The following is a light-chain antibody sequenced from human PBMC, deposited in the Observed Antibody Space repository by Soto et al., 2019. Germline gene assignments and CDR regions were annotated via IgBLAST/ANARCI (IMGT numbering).Light chain of an antibody. Sequence: DIQMTQSPSTLSGSVGDRVTITCRASQTISSWLAWYQQKPGKAPKLLIYKASTLKSGVPSRFSGSGSGTDFTLTISSLQHEDFETYYCQQSYNTPRTLGQGTKVDIK. CDR2: KAS. CDR3: QQSYNTPRT. V-gene: IGKV1-5*03. J-gene: IGKJ1*01. CDR1: QTISSW.